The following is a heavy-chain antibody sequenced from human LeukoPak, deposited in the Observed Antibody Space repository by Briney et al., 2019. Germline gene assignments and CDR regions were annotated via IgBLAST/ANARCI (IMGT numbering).Heavy chain of an antibody. J-gene: IGHJ3*01. CDR1: GFTFSDYA. CDR2: LSYGGTNK. D-gene: IGHD3-3*01. Sequence: PGGSLRLSCAASGFTFSDYAMHWVRQAQGKGLEWVAVLSYGGTNKYYADSVKGRFTISRDNSKNTMFLQMNSLRAEDTAVYHCARDRSGYANDAFDFWGQGTMVTVSS. V-gene: IGHV3-30-3*01. CDR3: ARDRSGYANDAFDF.